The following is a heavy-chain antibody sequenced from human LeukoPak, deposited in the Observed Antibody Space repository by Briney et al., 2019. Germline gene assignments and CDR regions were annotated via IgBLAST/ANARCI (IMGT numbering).Heavy chain of an antibody. CDR2: ISGSGGST. V-gene: IGHV3-23*01. CDR3: AKDRPDSSGYYYSPSEFDY. CDR1: GFTFSSYA. D-gene: IGHD3-22*01. Sequence: PGGSLRLSCAASGFTFSSYAMSWVRQAPGKGLEWVSAISGSGGSTYYADSVKGRFTISRDNSKNTLYLQMNSLRAEDTAVYYCAKDRPDSSGYYYSPSEFDYWGQGTLVTVSS. J-gene: IGHJ4*02.